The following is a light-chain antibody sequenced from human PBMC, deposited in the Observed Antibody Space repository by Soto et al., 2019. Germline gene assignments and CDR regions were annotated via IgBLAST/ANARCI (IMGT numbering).Light chain of an antibody. CDR3: QQSYSTPPT. CDR1: QGVSGN. CDR2: GAS. V-gene: IGKV3-15*01. J-gene: IGKJ1*01. Sequence: EIVMTQSPATLSVSPGERATLSCRASQGVSGNLAWYQQKPGQAPRLLIYGASTRATGIPARFSGSGSGTEFTLTISSLHSEDFATYYCQQSYSTPPTFGQGTKVDIK.